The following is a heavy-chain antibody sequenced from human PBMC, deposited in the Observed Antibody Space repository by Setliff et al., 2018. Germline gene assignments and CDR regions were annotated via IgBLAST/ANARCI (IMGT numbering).Heavy chain of an antibody. V-gene: IGHV3-74*01. CDR2: INGDGTIT. CDR3: ASIDWGENFYNMDV. Sequence: LRLSCGASGFTFSKYWMYWVRQVPGKGLVWVSRINGDGTITNYADSVKGRFTISRDNAKNTLYLQMNGLRGEDTAVYFCASIDWGENFYNMDVWGKGTTVTVSS. D-gene: IGHD7-27*01. CDR1: GFTFSKYW. J-gene: IGHJ6*03.